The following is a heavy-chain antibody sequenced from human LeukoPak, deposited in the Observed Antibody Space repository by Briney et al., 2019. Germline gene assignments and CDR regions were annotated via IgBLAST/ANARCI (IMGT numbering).Heavy chain of an antibody. V-gene: IGHV3-30*02. D-gene: IGHD3-9*01. CDR1: GFTFSSYS. Sequence: GGSLRLSCAASGFTFSSYSMNWVRQAPGKGLEWVAFIRYDGSNKYYADSVKGRFTISRDNSKNTLYLQMNSLRAEDTAVYYCAKDLRRYFDCFDYWGQGTLVTVSS. CDR2: IRYDGSNK. CDR3: AKDLRRYFDCFDY. J-gene: IGHJ4*02.